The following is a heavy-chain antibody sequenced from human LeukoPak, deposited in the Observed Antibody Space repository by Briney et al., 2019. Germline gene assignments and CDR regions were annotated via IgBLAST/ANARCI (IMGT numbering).Heavy chain of an antibody. Sequence: GGSLRLSCAASGFTFSSYSMNWVRQAPGKGLEWVSYISSSSSTIYYADSVKGRFTISRDNAKNSLYLQMNSLRAEDTAVYYCARDRVWRDSENFVYWGQGTLVTVSS. CDR2: ISSSSSTI. V-gene: IGHV3-48*04. J-gene: IGHJ4*02. D-gene: IGHD6-13*01. CDR3: ARDRVWRDSENFVY. CDR1: GFTFSSYS.